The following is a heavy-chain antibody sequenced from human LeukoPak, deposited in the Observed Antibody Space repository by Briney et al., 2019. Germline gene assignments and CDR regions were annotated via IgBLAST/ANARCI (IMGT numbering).Heavy chain of an antibody. V-gene: IGHV3-23*01. CDR3: ARDAAGYCSSTSCYLFDY. CDR1: GFTFSSYA. J-gene: IGHJ4*02. D-gene: IGHD2-2*01. Sequence: GGSLRLSCAASGFTFSSYAMSWVRQAPGKGLEWISTISGSGGSTYYADSVKGRFTISRDNAKNSLYLQMNSLRAEDTAVYYCARDAAGYCSSTSCYLFDYWGQGTLVTVSS. CDR2: ISGSGGST.